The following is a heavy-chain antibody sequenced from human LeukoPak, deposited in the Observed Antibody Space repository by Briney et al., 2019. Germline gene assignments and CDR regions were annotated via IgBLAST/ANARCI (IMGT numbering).Heavy chain of an antibody. CDR3: ARANEYYDSPNPYFDY. D-gene: IGHD3-22*01. J-gene: IGHJ4*02. CDR2: ISGSGGST. CDR1: GFTFSSYA. Sequence: QPGGSLRLSCAASGFTFSSYAMSWVRQAPGKGLEWVSGISGSGGSTYYADSVKGRFTISRDNSKNTLYLQMNSLRAEDTALYYCARANEYYDSPNPYFDYWGQGTLVTVSS. V-gene: IGHV3-23*01.